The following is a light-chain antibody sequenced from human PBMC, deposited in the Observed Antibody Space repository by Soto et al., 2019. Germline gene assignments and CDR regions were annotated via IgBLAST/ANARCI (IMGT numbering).Light chain of an antibody. CDR3: QVWDSDSEHVV. Sequence: SYELTQPPSVSVAPGKTAAITCGGNDIGRRSVHWYQQKPGQAPVLVIYYDNARPSAIPDRSSGSNSGNTATMTISRVEAGDEADYYCQVWDSDSEHVVFGGGTKLTVL. CDR1: DIGRRS. V-gene: IGLV3-21*04. J-gene: IGLJ2*01. CDR2: YDN.